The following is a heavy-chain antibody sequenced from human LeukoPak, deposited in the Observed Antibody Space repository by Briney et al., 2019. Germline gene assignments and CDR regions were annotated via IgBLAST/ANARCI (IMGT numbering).Heavy chain of an antibody. CDR3: ARGWRQFGSCYSCGTWFDP. D-gene: IGHD2-15*01. J-gene: IGHJ5*02. CDR1: GFTFSSYA. CDR2: ISYDGSNK. V-gene: IGHV3-30*04. Sequence: GRSLRLSCAASGFTFSSYAMHWVRQAPGKGLEWVAVISYDGSNKYYADSVKGRFTISRDNSKNTLYLQMNSLRAEDTAVYYCARGWRQFGSCYSCGTWFDPWGQGTLVTVSS.